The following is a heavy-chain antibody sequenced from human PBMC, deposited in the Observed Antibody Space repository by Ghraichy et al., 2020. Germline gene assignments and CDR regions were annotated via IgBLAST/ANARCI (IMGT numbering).Heavy chain of an antibody. Sequence: GGSLRLSCAASGFTFSRYGMSWVRQAPGKGLEWVSSITNSGGTSYYADSVKGRFTVSRDNSKNTLYLQMNSLRAEDTAVYYCATRGYPSWGQGTLVTISS. V-gene: IGHV3-23*01. D-gene: IGHD1-1*01. J-gene: IGHJ5*02. CDR3: ATRGYPS. CDR2: ITNSGGTS. CDR1: GFTFSRYG.